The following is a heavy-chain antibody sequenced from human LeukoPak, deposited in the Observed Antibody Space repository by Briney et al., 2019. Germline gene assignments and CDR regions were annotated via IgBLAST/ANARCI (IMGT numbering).Heavy chain of an antibody. CDR1: GYTFANYY. Sequence: GASVKVSCKASGYTFANYYIHLVRQAPGQGLEWMGLINPSGGSTNYAQKFQGRVTMTRDTSISTAYMELSRLRSDDTAVYYCARVDCSGGSCYPLDYWGQGTLVTVSS. D-gene: IGHD2-15*01. CDR2: INPSGGST. CDR3: ARVDCSGGSCYPLDY. J-gene: IGHJ4*02. V-gene: IGHV1-46*01.